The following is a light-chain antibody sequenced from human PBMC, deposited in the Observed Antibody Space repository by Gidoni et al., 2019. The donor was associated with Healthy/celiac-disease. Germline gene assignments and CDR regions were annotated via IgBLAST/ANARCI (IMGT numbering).Light chain of an antibody. V-gene: IGKV1-39*01. J-gene: IGKJ3*01. CDR2: AAS. Sequence: DMQMSQSPSSLSAAVGDRVTITCRASQSISSYLNWYQQKPGKAPQLLIYAASSLQSGVPSRFSGSGSGTDFTLTISSLQPEDFATYYCQQSYSTPFTFGPGTKVEIK. CDR1: QSISSY. CDR3: QQSYSTPFT.